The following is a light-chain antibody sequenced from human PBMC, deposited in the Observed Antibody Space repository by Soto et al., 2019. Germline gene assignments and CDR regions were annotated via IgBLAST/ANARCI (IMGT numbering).Light chain of an antibody. J-gene: IGKJ1*01. CDR3: QQYGSSPRT. CDR2: GAS. Sequence: IVLTQSPCTLSLSPGERATLSCRASQSVSSSYLAWYQQKPGQAPRLLIYGASSRATGIPDRFSGSGSGTDFALTISRLELEAFAVYYCQQYGSSPRTFGKGTKWIS. V-gene: IGKV3-20*01. CDR1: QSVSSSY.